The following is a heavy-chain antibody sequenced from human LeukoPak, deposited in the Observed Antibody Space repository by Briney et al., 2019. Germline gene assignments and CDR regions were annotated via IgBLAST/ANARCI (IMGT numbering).Heavy chain of an antibody. CDR1: GFTFHRYW. J-gene: IGHJ5*01. V-gene: IGHV3-74*01. D-gene: IGHD3-10*01. CDR2: IKSDGSQT. CDR3: VRDNDGVDS. Sequence: GESLRLSCAAFGFTFHRYWMQWVRQVPGRGLMWISHIKSDGSQTTYADSVKGRFTITRDNAKNLLYLQMTSLRVEDSGIYYCVRDNDGVDSWGQGTLVTVSS.